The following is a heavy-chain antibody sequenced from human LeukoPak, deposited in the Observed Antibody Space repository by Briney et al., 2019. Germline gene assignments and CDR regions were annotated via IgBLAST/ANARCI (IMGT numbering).Heavy chain of an antibody. CDR2: INTDGSNT. CDR1: GFTFSSYW. J-gene: IGHJ4*02. D-gene: IGHD2-2*01. Sequence: GGSLRLSCAASGFTFSSYWVHWVRQAPGKVLVWVSRINTDGSNTNYADSVKGRFTISRDNSKNTLYLQMNSLRAEDTAVYYCARGASQLMFDYWGQGTLVTVSS. CDR3: ARGASQLMFDY. V-gene: IGHV3-74*01.